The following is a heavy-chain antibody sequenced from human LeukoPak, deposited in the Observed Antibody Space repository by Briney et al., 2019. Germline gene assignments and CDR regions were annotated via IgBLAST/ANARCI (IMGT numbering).Heavy chain of an antibody. CDR2: ISYDGSNK. V-gene: IGHV3-30-3*01. Sequence: GGSLRLSCSASGFTFSSYAMHWVRQAPGKGLEWVAVISYDGSNKYYADSVKGRFTISRDNSKNTLYLQMNSQRAEDTAVYYCARFVGGDQLRALDYWGQGTLVTVSS. CDR1: GFTFSSYA. J-gene: IGHJ4*02. CDR3: ARFVGGDQLRALDY. D-gene: IGHD3-16*01.